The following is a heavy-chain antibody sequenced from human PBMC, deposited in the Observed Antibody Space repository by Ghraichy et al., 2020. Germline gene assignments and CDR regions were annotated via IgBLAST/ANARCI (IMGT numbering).Heavy chain of an antibody. CDR1: GGSISSYY. D-gene: IGHD3-10*01. J-gene: IGHJ6*03. CDR3: ARSGLLWFGEGGYYMDV. Sequence: SQTLSLTCTVSGGSISSYYWSWIRQPPGKGLEWIGYIYYSGSTNYNPSLKSRVTISVDTSKNQFSLKLSSVTAADTAVYYCARSGLLWFGEGGYYMDVWGKGTTVTVSS. V-gene: IGHV4-59*01. CDR2: IYYSGST.